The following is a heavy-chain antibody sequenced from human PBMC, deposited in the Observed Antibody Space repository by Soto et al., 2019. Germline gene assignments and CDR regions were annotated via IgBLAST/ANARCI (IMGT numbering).Heavy chain of an antibody. Sequence: LSCAASGFTLSSYSMTWVRQAPGKGLEWLSYISRSSSTINYADSVKGRFTISRDNAKNSVYLELNSLRDEDTAVYYCARDPPNFYYYGMDVWGQGTTVTVSS. CDR2: ISRSSSTI. V-gene: IGHV3-48*02. CDR3: ARDPPNFYYYGMDV. CDR1: GFTLSSYS. J-gene: IGHJ6*02.